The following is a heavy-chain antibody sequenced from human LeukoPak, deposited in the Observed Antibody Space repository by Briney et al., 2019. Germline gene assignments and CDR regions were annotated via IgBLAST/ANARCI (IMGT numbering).Heavy chain of an antibody. D-gene: IGHD3-22*01. J-gene: IGHJ4*02. V-gene: IGHV4-59*08. CDR3: ARFSDSDSSGYYWGFEY. Sequence: SETLSLTCTVSGGSISGYYWSWIRQPPGKGLECIGYIHYSGSTNYNPSLKSRVTISVDTSKNQFSLKLTSVTAADTAVYYCARFSDSDSSGYYWGFEYWGQGTLVTVSS. CDR1: GGSISGYY. CDR2: IHYSGST.